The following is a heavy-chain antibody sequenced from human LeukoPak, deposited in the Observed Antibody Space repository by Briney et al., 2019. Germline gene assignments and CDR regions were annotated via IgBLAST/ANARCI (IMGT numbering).Heavy chain of an antibody. CDR3: AKPQTVGATRWSAFDI. V-gene: IGHV3-23*01. Sequence: PGGSLRLSCAASGFTFSSYAMSWVRQAPGKGLEWVSAISGSGGSTYYADSVRGRFTISRDNSKNTLYLQMNSLRAEDTAVYYCAKPQTVGATRWSAFDIWGQGTMVTVSS. J-gene: IGHJ3*02. CDR2: ISGSGGST. D-gene: IGHD1-26*01. CDR1: GFTFSSYA.